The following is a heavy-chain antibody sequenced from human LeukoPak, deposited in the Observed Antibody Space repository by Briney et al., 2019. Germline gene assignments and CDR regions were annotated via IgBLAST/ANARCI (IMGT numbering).Heavy chain of an antibody. J-gene: IGHJ4*02. CDR2: IWYDGSNK. CDR3: ARDRLPGSLAHGATMVRGVTDETEDYFDY. CDR1: GSTFSSYG. V-gene: IGHV3-33*01. Sequence: GGSLRLSCAASGSTFSSYGMHWVRQAPGKGLEWVAVIWYDGSNKYYADSVKGRFTISRDNSKNTLYLQMNSLRAEDTAVYYCARDRLPGSLAHGATMVRGVTDETEDYFDYWGQGTLVTVSS. D-gene: IGHD3-10*01.